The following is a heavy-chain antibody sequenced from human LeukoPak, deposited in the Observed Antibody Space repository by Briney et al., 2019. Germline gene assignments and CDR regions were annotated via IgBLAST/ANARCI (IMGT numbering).Heavy chain of an antibody. J-gene: IGHJ4*02. D-gene: IGHD6-13*01. CDR1: GYTFTGYY. CDR2: INPNGGGT. V-gene: IGHV1-2*02. Sequence: ASVKVSCKASGYTFTGYYMHWVRQAPGQGLEWMGWINPNGGGTNYAQKFQGRVTMTRDTSISTAYMELSSLRSEDTAVYYCARALAAAGTLFDYWGQGTLVTVSS. CDR3: ARALAAAGTLFDY.